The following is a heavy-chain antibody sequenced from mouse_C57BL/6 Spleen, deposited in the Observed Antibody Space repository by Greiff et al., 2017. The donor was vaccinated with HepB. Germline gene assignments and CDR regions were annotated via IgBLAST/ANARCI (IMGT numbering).Heavy chain of an antibody. D-gene: IGHD1-1*01. CDR3: TRSSSGGYYYAMDY. V-gene: IGHV1-15*01. J-gene: IGHJ4*01. Sequence: QVQLKESGAELVRPGASVTLSCKASGYTFTDYEMHWVKQTPVHGLEWIGAIDPETGGTAYNQKFKGKAILTADKSSSTAYMELRSLTSEDSAVYYCTRSSSGGYYYAMDYWGQGTSVTVSS. CDR2: IDPETGGT. CDR1: GYTFTDYE.